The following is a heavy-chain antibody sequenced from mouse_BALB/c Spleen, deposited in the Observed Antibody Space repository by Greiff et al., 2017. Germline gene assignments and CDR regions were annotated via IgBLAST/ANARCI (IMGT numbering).Heavy chain of an antibody. V-gene: IGHV1-4*02. D-gene: IGHD1-1*01. CDR3: ARYYYDAMDY. CDR1: GYTFTSYT. CDR2: INPSSGYT. J-gene: IGHJ4*01. Sequence: QVQLKESAAELARPGASVKMSCKASGYTFTSYTMHWVKQRPGQGLEWIGYINPSSGYTEYNQKFKDKTTLTADKSSSTAYMQLSSLTSEDSAVYYCARYYYDAMDYWGQGTSVTVSS.